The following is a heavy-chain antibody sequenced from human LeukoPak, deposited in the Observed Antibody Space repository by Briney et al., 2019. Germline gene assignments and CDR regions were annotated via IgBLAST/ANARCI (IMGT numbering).Heavy chain of an antibody. CDR2: INTDGSST. CDR1: GFTFSTYW. Sequence: GGSLRLSCAASGFTFSTYWMHWVRQAPGKGLVWVSRINTDGSSTTYADSVKGRFTLSRDNARNTLFLQMNSLRAEDTAVYYCAREPKNNYFDYWGQGTLVTVPS. CDR3: AREPKNNYFDY. J-gene: IGHJ4*02. V-gene: IGHV3-74*01.